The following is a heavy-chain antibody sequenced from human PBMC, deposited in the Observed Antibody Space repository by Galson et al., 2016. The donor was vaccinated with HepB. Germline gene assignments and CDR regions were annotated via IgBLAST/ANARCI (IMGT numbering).Heavy chain of an antibody. Sequence: SLRLSCAASGFTFSSYAMHWVRQAPGKGLEWVAMFSYDGTNKYYGDSVKGRFTISRDNSKNTVYLQMNSLRPEDTAVYYCARDVHTSLIGSGWAFDLWGQGTSVTVSA. D-gene: IGHD5-18*01. CDR2: FSYDGTNK. CDR3: ARDVHTSLIGSGWAFDL. V-gene: IGHV3-30*04. CDR1: GFTFSSYA. J-gene: IGHJ3*01.